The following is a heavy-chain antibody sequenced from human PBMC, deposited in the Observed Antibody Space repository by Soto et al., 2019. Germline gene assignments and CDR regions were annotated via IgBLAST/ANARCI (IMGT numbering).Heavy chain of an antibody. V-gene: IGHV3-13*01. CDR2: IGTAGDT. Sequence: GGSLRLSCATSGFTFSTYDMHWVRQATGKRLEWVSAIGTAGDTYYPDSVKGRFTISRENAKKSLYLQMNSLRAGDTAVYYCARGLPRVIGGSGSYYEYWGHGTLVTVSS. J-gene: IGHJ4*01. CDR3: ARGLPRVIGGSGSYYEY. D-gene: IGHD3-10*01. CDR1: GFTFSTYD.